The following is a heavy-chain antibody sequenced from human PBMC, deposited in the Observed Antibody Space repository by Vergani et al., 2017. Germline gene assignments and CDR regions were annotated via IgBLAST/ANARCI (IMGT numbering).Heavy chain of an antibody. CDR1: GYTFTSYA. CDR2: SNAGNGNT. J-gene: IGHJ4*02. CDR3: ARDTGIAVAGSYYFDY. Sequence: QVQLVQSGAEVKKPGASVKVSCKASGYTFTSYAMHWVRKAPGQRLEWMGWSNAGNGNTKYSQEFQGRVTITRDTSTSTAYMELRSLRSDDTAVYYCARDTGIAVAGSYYFDYWGQGTLVTVSS. V-gene: IGHV1-3*02. D-gene: IGHD6-19*01.